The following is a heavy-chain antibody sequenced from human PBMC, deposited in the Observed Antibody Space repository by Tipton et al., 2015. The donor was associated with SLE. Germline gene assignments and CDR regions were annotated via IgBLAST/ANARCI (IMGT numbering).Heavy chain of an antibody. CDR3: ARGVAGYFMYCYMDV. V-gene: IGHV4-39*07. Sequence: LRLSCNVSGDSISRSTYYWGWIRQPPGKGLEWIGSIYHSGSTYYNPSLKSRVTISVDTSKNQFSLRLNSGTAADTAVYYCARGVAGYFMYCYMDVWGKGTTVTISS. CDR2: IYHSGST. J-gene: IGHJ6*03. CDR1: GDSISRSTYY. D-gene: IGHD5-18*01.